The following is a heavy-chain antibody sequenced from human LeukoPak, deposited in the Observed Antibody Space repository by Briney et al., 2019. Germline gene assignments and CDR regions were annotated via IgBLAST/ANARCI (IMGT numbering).Heavy chain of an antibody. Sequence: SETLSLTCTVSGGSISSYYWSWIRQPAGKGLEWIGRIYTSGSTNYNPSLKSRVTMSVDTSKNQFSLKLSSVTAADTAVYYCARGAPRGELWSPGGFDYWGQGTLVTVSS. V-gene: IGHV4-4*07. J-gene: IGHJ4*02. CDR2: IYTSGST. CDR3: ARGAPRGELWSPGGFDY. D-gene: IGHD3-16*01. CDR1: GGSISSYY.